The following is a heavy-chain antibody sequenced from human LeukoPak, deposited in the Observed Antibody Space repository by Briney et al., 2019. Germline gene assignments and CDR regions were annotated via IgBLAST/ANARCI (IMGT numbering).Heavy chain of an antibody. V-gene: IGHV3-15*01. J-gene: IGHJ4*02. CDR2: IKSKTDGGTT. CDR1: GFTFSSYA. Sequence: GGSLRLSCAASGFTFSSYAMHWVRQAPGKGLEWVGRIKSKTDGGTTDYAAPVKGRFTISRDDSKNTLYLQMNSLKTEDTAVYYCTTDLEVGAGDYWGQGTLVTVSS. D-gene: IGHD1-26*01. CDR3: TTDLEVGAGDY.